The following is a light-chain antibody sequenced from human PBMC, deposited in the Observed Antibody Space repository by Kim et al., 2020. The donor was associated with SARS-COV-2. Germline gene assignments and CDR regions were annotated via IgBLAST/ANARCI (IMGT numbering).Light chain of an antibody. CDR1: QSISTY. CDR2: AAS. J-gene: IGKJ2*01. V-gene: IGKV1-39*01. CDR3: QQSYSSPYT. Sequence: DIQMTQSPSSLSASVGDRVTITCRASQSISTYLNWYQQKPGKAPKLLIYAASSLQSGVPSRFSGSGSGTDFTLTISSLQPEDFVIYYCQQSYSSPYTFGQGTKLKI.